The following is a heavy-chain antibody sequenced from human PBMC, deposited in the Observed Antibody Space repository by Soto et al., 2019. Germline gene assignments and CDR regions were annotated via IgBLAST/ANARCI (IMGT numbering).Heavy chain of an antibody. CDR2: IYYSGST. CDR3: ARALTTMVRGPHTEHYYYYGMDV. D-gene: IGHD3-10*01. V-gene: IGHV4-59*01. CDR1: GGSLISYY. Sequence: SETLCLTCVVSGGSLISYYWSWIRQPPGKGLEWIGYIYYSGSTNYNPSLKSRVTISVDTSKNQFSLKLSSVTAADTAVYYCARALTTMVRGPHTEHYYYYGMDVWGQGTTVTVSS. J-gene: IGHJ6*02.